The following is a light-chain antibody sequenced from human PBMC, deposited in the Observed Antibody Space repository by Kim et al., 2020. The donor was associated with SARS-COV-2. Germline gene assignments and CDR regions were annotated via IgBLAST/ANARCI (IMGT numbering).Light chain of an antibody. J-gene: IGLJ3*02. Sequence: SSELTQDPAVSVALGQTVRITCQGDSLRRNYANWYQQKPGLAPLLVIFGKDNRPSGIPDRISGSRSGNTASLTITGAQAEDEADYYCNSRDSSGNHWVFGGGTKVTVL. CDR3: NSRDSSGNHWV. CDR1: SLRRNY. CDR2: GKD. V-gene: IGLV3-19*01.